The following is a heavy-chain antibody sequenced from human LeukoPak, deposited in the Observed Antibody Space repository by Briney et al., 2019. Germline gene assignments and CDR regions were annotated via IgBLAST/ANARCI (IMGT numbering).Heavy chain of an antibody. CDR2: INPNSGGT. CDR1: GYTFTGYY. V-gene: IGHV1-2*04. CDR3: ARAAVVVAAHFDY. Sequence: ASVKVSCKASGYTFTGYYMHWVRPAPGQGLEWMGWINPNSGGTNYAQKFQGWVTMTRDTSISTAYMELSRLRSDDTAVYYCARAAVVVAAHFDYWGQGTLVTVSS. J-gene: IGHJ4*02. D-gene: IGHD2-15*01.